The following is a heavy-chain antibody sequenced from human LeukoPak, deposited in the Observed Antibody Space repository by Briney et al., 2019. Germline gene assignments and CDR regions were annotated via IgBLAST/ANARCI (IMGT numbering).Heavy chain of an antibody. CDR3: ARGPKLGYCANGLCSQYFQD. J-gene: IGHJ1*01. V-gene: IGHV3-20*04. D-gene: IGHD2-8*01. Sequence: GGSLRLSCAASGFTFDDYGMNWVRQAPGKGLEWVSGIRWNGGIVGYAESVKGRFTIYRDNARNSLYLRMTGLRAEDTALYYCARGPKLGYCANGLCSQYFQDWGQGTLVTVSS. CDR2: IRWNGGIV. CDR1: GFTFDDYG.